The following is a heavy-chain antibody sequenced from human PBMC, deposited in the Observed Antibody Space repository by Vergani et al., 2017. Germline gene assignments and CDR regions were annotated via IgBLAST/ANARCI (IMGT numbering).Heavy chain of an antibody. CDR2: IKNTGDST. CDR1: GFNFSSHA. V-gene: IGHV3-23*01. J-gene: IGHJ4*02. Sequence: EVQLLQSEGAVVQPGGPLRLFCVASGFNFSSHAMSWVRQGHGQGLEWVSSIKNTGDSTHYADSVKGRFTISRDNSKNTLYLQMNSLIVEDTAVYYCGRVRDNYNWGQGTLVTVSS. CDR3: GRVRDNYN. D-gene: IGHD5-24*01.